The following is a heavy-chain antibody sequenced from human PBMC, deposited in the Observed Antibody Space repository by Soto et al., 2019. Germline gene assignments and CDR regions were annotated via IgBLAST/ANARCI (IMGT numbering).Heavy chain of an antibody. CDR2: ISWNSGSI. D-gene: IGHD3-10*01. CDR1: GFTFDDYA. J-gene: IGHJ6*03. V-gene: IGHV3-9*01. Sequence: LTCAASGFTFDDYAMHWVRQAPGKGLEWVSGISWNSGSIGYADSVKGRFTISRDNAKNSLYLQMNSLRAEDTALYYCAKDMVRGVIIPNAYYYYYYYMDVWGKGTTVTVSS. CDR3: AKDMVRGVIIPNAYYYYYYYMDV.